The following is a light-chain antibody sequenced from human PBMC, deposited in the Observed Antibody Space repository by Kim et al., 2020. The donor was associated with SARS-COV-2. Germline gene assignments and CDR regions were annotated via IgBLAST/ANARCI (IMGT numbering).Light chain of an antibody. Sequence: IQLTQSPSTLSASVGDRVTITCRASQSIGGWLAWYQQKPGKAPKLLIYDVSSVESGVPSRFSGSGSETEFTLTISSLQPDDFATYYCQQHSTYPITFGQGTRLEIK. CDR3: QQHSTYPIT. CDR2: DVS. V-gene: IGKV1-5*01. J-gene: IGKJ5*01. CDR1: QSIGGW.